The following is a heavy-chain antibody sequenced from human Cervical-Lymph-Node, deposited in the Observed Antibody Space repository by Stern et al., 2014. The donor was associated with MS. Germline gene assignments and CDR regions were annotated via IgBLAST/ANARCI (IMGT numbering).Heavy chain of an antibody. J-gene: IGHJ4*02. CDR1: GFAFSTYG. V-gene: IGHV3-30*03. CDR3: ARGSDWYALDY. D-gene: IGHD6-19*01. CDR2: ISFDGAKT. Sequence: VQLGESGGGVVQPGRSLRLSCSPSGFAFSTYGMHWVRQAPGKGLEWVALISFDGAKTYYADSVKGRFTISRDNPKNTLYLQMKSLRGEDTAVYYCARGSDWYALDYWGQGTLVTVSS.